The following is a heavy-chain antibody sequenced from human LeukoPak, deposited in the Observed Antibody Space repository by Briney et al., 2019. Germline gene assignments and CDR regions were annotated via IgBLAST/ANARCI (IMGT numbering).Heavy chain of an antibody. J-gene: IGHJ6*03. V-gene: IGHV1-69*05. CDR2: IIPAFGTA. CDR3: ASEGNYDSSGYSRYNYYYMDV. D-gene: IGHD3-22*01. CDR1: GGTFSSYS. Sequence: GSSVKVSCKGSGGTFSSYSISWVRQAPGQGLEWMGGIIPAFGTAHYAQKFQGRVTFTTGESTTTAYMELRSLRSEDTAVYYCASEGNYDSSGYSRYNYYYMDVWGKGTAVTVSS.